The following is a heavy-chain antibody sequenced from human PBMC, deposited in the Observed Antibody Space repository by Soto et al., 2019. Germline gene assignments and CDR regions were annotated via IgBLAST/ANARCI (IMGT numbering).Heavy chain of an antibody. Sequence: EVQLVESGGGLVKPGGSLRLSCAASGFTFSSYSMNWVRQAPGKGLEWVSSISSSSSYIYYADSVKVRFTISRDNAKNSLYLQMNSLRAEDTAVYYCARDGFGEYYYYYGMDVWGQGTTVTVSS. V-gene: IGHV3-21*01. CDR1: GFTFSSYS. D-gene: IGHD3-10*01. CDR2: ISSSSSYI. J-gene: IGHJ6*02. CDR3: ARDGFGEYYYYYGMDV.